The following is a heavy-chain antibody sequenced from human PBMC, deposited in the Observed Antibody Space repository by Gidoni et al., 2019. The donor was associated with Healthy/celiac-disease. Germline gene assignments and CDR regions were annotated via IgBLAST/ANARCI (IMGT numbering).Heavy chain of an antibody. J-gene: IGHJ6*02. CDR2: INAGNGNT. D-gene: IGHD4-17*01. Sequence: QVQLVQSGAEVKKPGASVKVSCKASGYTFTTYAIHWVRQAPGQRLEWMGWINAGNGNTKYSQKFQGRVIITGDTSASTAYMELSSLRSEDTAVYYCARVGPTAYGMDVWGQGTTVTVSS. CDR1: GYTFTTYA. CDR3: ARVGPTAYGMDV. V-gene: IGHV1-3*01.